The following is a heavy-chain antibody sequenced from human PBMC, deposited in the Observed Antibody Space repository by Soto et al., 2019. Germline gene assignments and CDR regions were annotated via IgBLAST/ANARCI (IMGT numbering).Heavy chain of an antibody. CDR3: ARDAPYNAEPYYFDY. J-gene: IGHJ4*02. V-gene: IGHV1-18*01. D-gene: IGHD3-10*01. CDR1: GYTFTSYG. CDR2: ISAYNGNT. Sequence: ASVKVSCKASGYTFTSYGISWVRQAPGQGLEWMGWISAYNGNTNYAQKLQGRVTVTTDTSTSTAYMELRSLRSDDTAVYYCARDAPYNAEPYYFDYWGQGTLVTVSS.